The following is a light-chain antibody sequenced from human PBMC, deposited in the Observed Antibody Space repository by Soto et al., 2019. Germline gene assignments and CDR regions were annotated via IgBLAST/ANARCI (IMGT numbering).Light chain of an antibody. J-gene: IGLJ1*01. Sequence: QSALTQPASVSGSPGQSITITCTGTSSDVGGYNYVSWYQQHPGKAPKLMIYDVSNRPSGVSNRFSGSKSGNTASLTISGLPAEDEADYYCSLYTSSSTYVFGTGTKLTVL. CDR3: SLYTSSSTYV. CDR1: SSDVGGYNY. CDR2: DVS. V-gene: IGLV2-14*01.